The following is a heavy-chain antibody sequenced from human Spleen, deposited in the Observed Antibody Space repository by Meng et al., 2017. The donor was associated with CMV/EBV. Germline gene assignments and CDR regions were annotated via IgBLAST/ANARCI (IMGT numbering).Heavy chain of an antibody. Sequence: QVQLVQSWADGKKAGASVEVSCKTSGYPFTGYDLYWVRQAPRQGIEWMGRINPNSGDTKYEQNFQGRVTMTRDTSISTAYMERSRPRSDDKAVYYCALTVAAGYWGQGTLVTVSS. V-gene: IGHV1-2*06. CDR3: ALTVAAGY. J-gene: IGHJ4*02. CDR2: INPNSGDT. D-gene: IGHD6-19*01. CDR1: GYPFTGYD.